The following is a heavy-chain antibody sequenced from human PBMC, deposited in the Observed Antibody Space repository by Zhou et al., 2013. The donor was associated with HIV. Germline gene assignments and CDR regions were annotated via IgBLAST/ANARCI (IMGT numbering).Heavy chain of an antibody. D-gene: IGHD2-8*01. J-gene: IGHJ4*02. CDR3: ARSIHRRMLHLYYFDY. Sequence: QVQLVQSGAEVKKPGTSVKVSCKASGYTFTSYYLHWVRQAPGQGLEWMGWMNPRSGNTGYAQKFQGRVTITRNTSISTAYMELSSLRSEDTAVYYCARSIHRRMLHLYYFDYWAREPWSPSPQ. V-gene: IGHV1-8*03. CDR2: MNPRSGNT. CDR1: GYTFTSYY.